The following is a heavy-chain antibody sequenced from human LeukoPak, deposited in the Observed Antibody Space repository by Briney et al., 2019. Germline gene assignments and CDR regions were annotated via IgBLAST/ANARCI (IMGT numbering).Heavy chain of an antibody. D-gene: IGHD3-16*01. V-gene: IGHV3-74*01. CDR2: INTDGTYT. CDR3: AKDMTGPDDS. J-gene: IGHJ4*02. CDR1: GFPFSAYW. Sequence: GGSLRLSCAASGFPFSAYWVHWVRQAPGKGLVWVSRINTDGTYTSYADSVKGRFTISRDNAPNTLFLQMTSLRVEDTAVYYCAKDMTGPDDSWGPGTLVTVSS.